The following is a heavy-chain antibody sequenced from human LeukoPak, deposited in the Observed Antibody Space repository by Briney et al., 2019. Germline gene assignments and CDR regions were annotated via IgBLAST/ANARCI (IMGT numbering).Heavy chain of an antibody. CDR1: GFTFSSYS. V-gene: IGHV3-21*01. CDR2: ISSSSSYI. D-gene: IGHD5-12*01. Sequence: GRSLRLSCAASGFTFSSYSMNWVRQAPGKGLEWVSSISSSSSYIYYADSVKGRFTISRDNAKNSLYLQMNSLRAEDTAVYYCATPGEMATISYFDYWGQGTLVTVSS. CDR3: ATPGEMATISYFDY. J-gene: IGHJ4*02.